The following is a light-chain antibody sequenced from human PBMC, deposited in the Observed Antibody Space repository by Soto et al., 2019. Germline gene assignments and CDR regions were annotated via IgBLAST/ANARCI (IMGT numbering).Light chain of an antibody. CDR3: QQYSSWWT. J-gene: IGKJ1*01. CDR1: QSASTTY. CDR2: GTS. V-gene: IGKV3-20*01. Sequence: EIVLTQSPGTLSLSPGERATLSCRASQSASTTYLAWYQQKPGQAPRLLIYGTSSRATGIPDRFSGSGSATDFTLTISRLEPEDFAVYYCQQYSSWWTFGQGTKVEIK.